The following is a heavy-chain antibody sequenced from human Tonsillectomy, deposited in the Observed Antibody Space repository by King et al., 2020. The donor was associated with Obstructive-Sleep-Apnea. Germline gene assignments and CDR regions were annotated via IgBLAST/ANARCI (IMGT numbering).Heavy chain of an antibody. CDR1: GYSFTSYW. V-gene: IGHV5-10-1*03. J-gene: IGHJ6*02. CDR3: ARIGIAAAGYYYYYGMDV. Sequence: QLVQSGAEVKKPGESLRISCKGSGYSFTSYWISWVRQMPGKGLEWMGRIDPSDSYTNYSPSFQGHVTISADKSISTAYLQWSSLKASDTAMYYCARIGIAAAGYYYYYGMDVWGQGTTVTVSS. D-gene: IGHD6-13*01. CDR2: IDPSDSYT.